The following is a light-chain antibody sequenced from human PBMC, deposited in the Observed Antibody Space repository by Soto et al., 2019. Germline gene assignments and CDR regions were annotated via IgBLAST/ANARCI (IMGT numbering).Light chain of an antibody. CDR1: RHVSSN. CDR2: RAS. Sequence: EIVMTQSPATLSVSPGGSATLSCRVSRHVSSNFAWYRQKPGQAPTLLIYRASTRATGIPARFSGSGSGTEFTLTISILQSEDFAVYYCQQYNNWPYTFGQGTKLEIK. J-gene: IGKJ2*01. V-gene: IGKV3-15*01. CDR3: QQYNNWPYT.